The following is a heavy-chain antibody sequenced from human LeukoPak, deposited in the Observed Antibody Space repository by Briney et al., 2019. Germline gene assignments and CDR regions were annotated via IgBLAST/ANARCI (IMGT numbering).Heavy chain of an antibody. J-gene: IGHJ4*02. CDR1: GFIFSDYY. CDR2: ISSSGSTI. Sequence: PGGSLRLSCAASGFIFSDYYMSWIRQAPGKGLEWVSYISSSGSTIYYADSVKGRFTISRDNAKNSLYLQMNSLRAEDTAVYYCARGDRFIAAAGTNFDYWGQGTLVTVSS. V-gene: IGHV3-11*04. D-gene: IGHD6-13*01. CDR3: ARGDRFIAAAGTNFDY.